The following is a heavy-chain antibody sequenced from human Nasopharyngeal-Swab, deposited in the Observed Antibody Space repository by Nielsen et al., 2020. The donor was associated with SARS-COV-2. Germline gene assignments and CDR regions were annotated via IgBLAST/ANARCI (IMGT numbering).Heavy chain of an antibody. D-gene: IGHD6-19*01. J-gene: IGHJ3*02. CDR3: ARGSAVAGLGMRDAFDI. CDR2: INPNSGGT. Sequence: ASVKVSCKASGYTFTGYYMHWVRQAPGQGLEWMGWINPNSGGTNYAQKFQGRVTMTRNTSIRTAYMELSSLRSEDTAVYYCARGSAVAGLGMRDAFDIWGQGTMVTVSS. CDR1: GYTFTGYY. V-gene: IGHV1-2*02.